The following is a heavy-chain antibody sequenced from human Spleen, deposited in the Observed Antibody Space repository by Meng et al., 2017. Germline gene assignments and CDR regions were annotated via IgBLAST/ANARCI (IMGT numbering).Heavy chain of an antibody. CDR1: GDSISSSDSY. V-gene: IGHV4-39*01. D-gene: IGHD5/OR15-5a*01. Sequence: QPQLQESGPGLVKPSETLSLTCSVSGDSISSSDSYWGWIRQSPGKGLEWIGSIGHSGFTYYTPSLESRVTVSVDTSRSQFSLELTSVTAADTAVYYCVRSRVWVRTGFDPWGQGTLVTVSS. J-gene: IGHJ5*02. CDR3: VRSRVWVRTGFDP. CDR2: IGHSGFT.